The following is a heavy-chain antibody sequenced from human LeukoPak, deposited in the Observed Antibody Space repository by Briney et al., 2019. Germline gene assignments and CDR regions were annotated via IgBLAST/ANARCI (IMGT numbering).Heavy chain of an antibody. CDR3: ASLRITMIVDGSVDYSYMDV. CDR2: IIPMFGTP. D-gene: IGHD3-22*01. V-gene: IGHV1-69*06. CDR1: GGTFSSYV. Sequence: SMKVSCKASGGTFSSYVISWVRQAPGQGLEWMGGIIPMFGTPNYAQKFQGRVTITADKSTSTAYMEMSSLRSEDTAIYYCASLRITMIVDGSVDYSYMDVWGKGTTATVSS. J-gene: IGHJ6*03.